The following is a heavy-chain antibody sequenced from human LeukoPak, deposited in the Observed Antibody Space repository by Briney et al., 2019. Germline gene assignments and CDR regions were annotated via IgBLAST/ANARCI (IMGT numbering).Heavy chain of an antibody. V-gene: IGHV3-7*05. D-gene: IGHD6-13*01. CDR2: IKQDGTEN. CDR3: ATPNQPYSSSPFDY. Sequence: SGGSLRLSCAASGFTVSSYWMSWVRQAPGKGLEWVANIKQDGTENYHVDSVKGRFTISRDNAKNSLYLQMNSLRAEDTAVYYCATPNQPYSSSPFDYWGQGTLVTVSS. J-gene: IGHJ4*02. CDR1: GFTVSSYW.